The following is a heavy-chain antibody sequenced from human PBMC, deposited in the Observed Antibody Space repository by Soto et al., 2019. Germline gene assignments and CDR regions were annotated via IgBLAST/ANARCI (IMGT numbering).Heavy chain of an antibody. CDR1: XFSLTXXGVG. Sequence: QITLXXXGPTXXXPTQTLTLTXXXXXFSLTXXGVGVGWIRQPPGKALEWLALIYWDDDKRYSPSLKSRLTITKDTSKNQVVLTLTNMDPVDTATFYCAHVFNSNSGSYRYFDYWGQGTLVTVSS. CDR3: AHVFNSNSGSYRYFDY. D-gene: IGHD3-16*02. V-gene: IGHV2-5*02. J-gene: IGHJ4*02. CDR2: IYWDDDK.